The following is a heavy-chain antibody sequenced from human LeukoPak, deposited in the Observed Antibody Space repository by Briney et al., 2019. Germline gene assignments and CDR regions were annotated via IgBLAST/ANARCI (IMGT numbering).Heavy chain of an antibody. CDR2: ISAYNGNT. V-gene: IGHV1-18*01. CDR3: AKLAAAYYMDV. CDR1: GYIFTSYG. Sequence: GASVKVSCKASGYIFTSYGISWVRRAPGQGLEWMGWISAYNGNTNYAQKLQGRVTMTTDTSTSTAYMELRSLRSDDTAVYYCAKLAAAYYMDVWGKGTTVTVSS. J-gene: IGHJ6*03. D-gene: IGHD6-13*01.